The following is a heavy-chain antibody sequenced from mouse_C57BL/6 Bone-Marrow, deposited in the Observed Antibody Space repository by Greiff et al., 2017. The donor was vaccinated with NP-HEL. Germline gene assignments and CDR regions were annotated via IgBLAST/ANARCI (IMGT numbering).Heavy chain of an antibody. CDR3: ARCSSYFFDY. D-gene: IGHD1-1*01. J-gene: IGHJ2*01. CDR2: IYPGGGYT. CDR1: GYTFTNYW. Sequence: LVESGAELVRPGTSVKMSCKASGYTFTNYWIGWAKQRPGHGLEWIGDIYPGGGYTNYNEKFKGKATLTADKSSSTAYMQFSSLTSEDSAIYYCARCSSYFFDYWGQGTTLTVSS. V-gene: IGHV1-63*01.